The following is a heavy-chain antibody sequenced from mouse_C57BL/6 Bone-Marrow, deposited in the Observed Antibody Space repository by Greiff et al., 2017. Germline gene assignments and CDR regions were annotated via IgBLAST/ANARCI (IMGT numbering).Heavy chain of an antibody. D-gene: IGHD4-1*01. V-gene: IGHV5-17*01. Sequence: EVKLVESGGGLVKPGGSLKLSCAASGFTFSDYGMHWVRQAPEKGLEWVAYISSGSSTIYYADTVKGRFTISRDNAKNTLFLQMTSLRSEYTAMYYCARRGLGPYYAMDYWGQGTSATVSS. CDR3: ARRGLGPYYAMDY. CDR2: ISSGSSTI. CDR1: GFTFSDYG. J-gene: IGHJ4*01.